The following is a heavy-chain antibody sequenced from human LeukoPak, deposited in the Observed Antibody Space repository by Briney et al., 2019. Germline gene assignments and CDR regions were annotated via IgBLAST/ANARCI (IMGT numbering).Heavy chain of an antibody. CDR3: ARDADCTNGVCQTLDI. CDR1: GGTFSSYA. V-gene: IGHV1-69*06. CDR2: IIPIFGTA. Sequence: SVKVSCKASGGTFSSYAISWVRQAPGQGLEWMGGIIPIFGTANYAQKFQGRVTITADKSTSTAYMELSSLRSEDTAVYYCARDADCTNGVCQTLDIWGQGTMVTVSS. D-gene: IGHD2-8*01. J-gene: IGHJ3*02.